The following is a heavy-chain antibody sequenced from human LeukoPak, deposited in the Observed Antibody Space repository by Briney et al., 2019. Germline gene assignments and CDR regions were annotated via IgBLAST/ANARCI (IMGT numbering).Heavy chain of an antibody. CDR2: INHSGST. CDR3: ARTTVVNFDY. D-gene: IGHD4-23*01. J-gene: IGHJ4*02. V-gene: IGHV4-34*01. Sequence: PSETLSLTCAVYGGSFSGYYWSWIRQPPGKGLEWIGEINHSGSTNYNPSLKSRVTISVDTSKNQFSLKLSSVTAADTAVYYCARTTVVNFDYWGQGTLVTVSS. CDR1: GGSFSGYY.